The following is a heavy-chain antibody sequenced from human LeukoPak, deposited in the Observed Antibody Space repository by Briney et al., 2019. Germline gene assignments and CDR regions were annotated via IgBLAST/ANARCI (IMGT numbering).Heavy chain of an antibody. CDR3: ARVGATVLFGVQY. Sequence: PGGSLRLSCAASGFTVSSYSMNWVRQAPGKGLEWVSSISSSSSYIYYADSVKGRFTISRDNAKNSLYLQMNSLRAEDTAVYYCARVGATVLFGVQYWGQGTLVTVSS. CDR2: ISSSSSYI. J-gene: IGHJ4*02. D-gene: IGHD1-26*01. CDR1: GFTVSSYS. V-gene: IGHV3-21*01.